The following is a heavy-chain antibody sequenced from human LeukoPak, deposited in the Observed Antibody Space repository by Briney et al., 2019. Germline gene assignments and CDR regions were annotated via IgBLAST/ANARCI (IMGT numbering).Heavy chain of an antibody. J-gene: IGHJ3*02. CDR1: AYSISNGYY. D-gene: IGHD6-6*01. V-gene: IGHV4-38-2*01. CDR2: IFHSGST. Sequence: SETLSLTCAVSAYSISNGYYWAWIRQPPGKGLEWIGSIFHSGSTYYNPSLKSRITISVDSSKNQFSLRLSSVTAADTAVYYCTRHVQVADAFDIWGQGTMVTVSS. CDR3: TRHVQVADAFDI.